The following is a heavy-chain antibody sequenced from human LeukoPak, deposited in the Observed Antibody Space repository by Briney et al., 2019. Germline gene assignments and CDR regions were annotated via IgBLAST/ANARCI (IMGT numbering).Heavy chain of an antibody. Sequence: SETLPLTCAVYGGSFSGYYWSWIRQPPGKGLEWIGEINHSGSTNYNPSLKSRVTISVDTSKNQSSLKLSSVTAADTAVYYCARGSRITIFGVVIKGHDYWGQGTLVTVSS. V-gene: IGHV4-34*01. CDR3: ARGSRITIFGVVIKGHDY. CDR2: INHSGST. D-gene: IGHD3-3*01. CDR1: GGSFSGYY. J-gene: IGHJ4*02.